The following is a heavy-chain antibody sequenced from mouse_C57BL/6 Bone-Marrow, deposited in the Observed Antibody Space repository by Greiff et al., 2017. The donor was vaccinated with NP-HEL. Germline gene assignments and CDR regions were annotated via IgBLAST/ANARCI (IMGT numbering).Heavy chain of an antibody. CDR1: GFSLTSYA. CDR2: IWPGGGT. CDR3: ASHLLLLGVAY. J-gene: IGHJ3*01. V-gene: IGHV2-9-1*01. Sequence: VKLMESGPGLVAPSPSLSITCTVSGFSLTSYAISWVRQPPGKGLEWLGVIWPGGGTNYNSALKSRLSISKDNSKSQVFLKMNSLQTDDTARYDCASHLLLLGVAYWGQGTLVTVSA. D-gene: IGHD1-1*01.